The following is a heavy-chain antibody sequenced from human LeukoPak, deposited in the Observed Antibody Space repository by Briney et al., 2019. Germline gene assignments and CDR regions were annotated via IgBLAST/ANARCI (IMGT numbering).Heavy chain of an antibody. CDR2: INHDGSET. CDR1: GFILSGSW. V-gene: IGHV3-7*01. Sequence: PGGSLRLSYAASGFILSGSWMSWARQAPGRGRGCVANINHDGSETEYVAAVKGRFTTSSDNDNNSLYLQMKNLRAEDTAVYYCARDPRYCSSIICPQAFDYWGQGTLVTVAS. D-gene: IGHD2-2*01. CDR3: ARDPRYCSSIICPQAFDY. J-gene: IGHJ4*02.